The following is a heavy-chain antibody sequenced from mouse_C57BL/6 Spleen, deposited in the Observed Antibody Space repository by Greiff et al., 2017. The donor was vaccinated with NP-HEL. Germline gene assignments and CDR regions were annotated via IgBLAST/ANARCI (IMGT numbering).Heavy chain of an antibody. Sequence: QVQLQQSDAELVKPGASVKISCKVSGYTFTDHTIHWMKQRPEQGLEWIGYIYPRDGSTMYNEKFKGKATLTADKSSSTAYMQLNSLTSEDSAVYFCARTPPYYYGSSDAMDYWGQGTSVTVSS. CDR3: ARTPPYYYGSSDAMDY. CDR2: IYPRDGST. CDR1: GYTFTDHT. D-gene: IGHD1-1*01. V-gene: IGHV1-78*01. J-gene: IGHJ4*01.